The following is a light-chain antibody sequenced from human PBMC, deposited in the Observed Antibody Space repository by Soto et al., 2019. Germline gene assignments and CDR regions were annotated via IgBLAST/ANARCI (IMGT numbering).Light chain of an antibody. CDR2: AAS. V-gene: IGKV1-5*01. J-gene: IGKJ2*01. Sequence: IQMTQSPSTLSPSVGDRVIITCRASESIHNWLAWYEQKPGEGPQLLIYAASTLQSGVPSRFSCSGSGTEFTLTISSLQPEDLATYYCQQYDDYSPYTFGQGTKLEIK. CDR1: ESIHNW. CDR3: QQYDDYSPYT.